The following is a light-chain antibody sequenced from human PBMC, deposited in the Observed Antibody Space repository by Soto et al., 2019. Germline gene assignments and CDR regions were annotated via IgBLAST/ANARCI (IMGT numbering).Light chain of an antibody. V-gene: IGKV3-20*01. Sequence: EIVLTQSPGTLSLSPGERATLSCRASQSVSSSYLAWYQQKPGQAPRLLIYVASSRATGIPDRFSGSGSGTDFTRTISRLGPEDFAVYYCQQYGSSRTFGPGTKVDIK. CDR1: QSVSSSY. J-gene: IGKJ3*01. CDR3: QQYGSSRT. CDR2: VAS.